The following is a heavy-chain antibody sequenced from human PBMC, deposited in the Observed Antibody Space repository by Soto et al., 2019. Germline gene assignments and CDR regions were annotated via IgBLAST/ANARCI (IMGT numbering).Heavy chain of an antibody. J-gene: IGHJ4*02. V-gene: IGHV3-9*01. CDR2: ISWNSGSI. CDR3: AKGGSSSWDQIDY. D-gene: IGHD6-13*01. CDR1: GFTFDDYA. Sequence: EVQLVESGGGLVQPGRSLRLSCAASGFTFDDYAMHWVWQAPGKGLEWVSGISWNSGSIGYADSVKGRFTISRDNAKNSLYLQMNSLRAEDTALYYCAKGGSSSWDQIDYWGQGTLVTVSS.